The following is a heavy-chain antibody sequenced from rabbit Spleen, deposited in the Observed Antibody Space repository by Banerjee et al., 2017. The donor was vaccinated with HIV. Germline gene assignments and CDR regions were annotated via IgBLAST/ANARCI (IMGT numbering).Heavy chain of an antibody. CDR3: ARDLAGAIGWNFGW. Sequence: QEQLAESGGGLVQPEGSLTLTCTASGIDFSSGYDMCWVRQAPGKGLEWIGLVGTGHGNTYYASWAKGRFTISKTSSTTVTLQMTSLAAADTATYFCARDLAGAIGWNFGWWGPGTLVTVS. CDR1: GIDFSSGYD. V-gene: IGHV1S45*01. CDR2: VGTGHGNT. J-gene: IGHJ4*01. D-gene: IGHD4-1*01.